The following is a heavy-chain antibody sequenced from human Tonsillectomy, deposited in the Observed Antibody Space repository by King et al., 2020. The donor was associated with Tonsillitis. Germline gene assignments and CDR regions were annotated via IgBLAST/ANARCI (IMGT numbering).Heavy chain of an antibody. D-gene: IGHD6-19*01. V-gene: IGHV3-15*07. CDR1: GFTFINAW. J-gene: IGHJ4*02. CDR2: IKSKTDGWTT. Sequence: VQLVESGGGLVKPGGSLRLSCAASGFTFINAWMNWVRQAPGKGLDWVGRIKSKTDGWTTDYGASVKGRFTISRDDSKNTLYLQMNSLKTEDTAVYYCTTVGVAVAGTLSFDYWGQGTLVTVSS. CDR3: TTVGVAVAGTLSFDY.